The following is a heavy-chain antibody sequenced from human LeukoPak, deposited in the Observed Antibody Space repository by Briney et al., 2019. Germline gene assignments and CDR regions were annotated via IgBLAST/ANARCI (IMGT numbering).Heavy chain of an antibody. V-gene: IGHV3-66*01. Sequence: TGGSLRLSCAASGFTVSSNYMSWVRQAPGKGLEWVSVIYSGGSTYYADSVKGRFTISRDNSKNTLYLQMNSLRAEDTAVYYCAREAIRDDAFDIWGQGTMVTVSS. CDR1: GFTVSSNY. CDR2: IYSGGST. J-gene: IGHJ3*02. D-gene: IGHD3-10*01. CDR3: AREAIRDDAFDI.